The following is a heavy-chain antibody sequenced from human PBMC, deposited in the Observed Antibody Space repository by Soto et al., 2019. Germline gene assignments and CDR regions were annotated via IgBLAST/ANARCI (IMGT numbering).Heavy chain of an antibody. D-gene: IGHD1-26*01. CDR3: AKALAPSTGTYYGYFDH. CDR1: GFTFSKYG. J-gene: IGHJ4*02. V-gene: IGHV3-23*01. CDR2: ISGSGNST. Sequence: PGVSLRLSCVASGFTFSKYGMNWVRQTPRKGLEWVSAISGSGNSTYYADSVKGRFTISRDNSKNTLYLQMNSLRAEDTAVYYCAKALAPSTGTYYGYFDHWGQGTLVTVSS.